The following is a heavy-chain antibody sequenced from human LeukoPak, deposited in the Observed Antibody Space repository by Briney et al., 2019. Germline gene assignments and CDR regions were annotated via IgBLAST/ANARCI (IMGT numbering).Heavy chain of an antibody. D-gene: IGHD3-3*01. CDR3: ARDRGGVVIIEYYFDY. CDR2: INPNSGGT. J-gene: IGHJ4*02. V-gene: IGHV1-2*06. CDR1: GYTFTGYY. Sequence: ASVKVSCKASGYTFTGYYMHWVRQAPGQGLEWMGRINPNSGGTNYAQKFQGRVTMTRDTSISTAYMELSSLRSEDTAVYYCARDRGGVVIIEYYFDYWGQGTLVTVSS.